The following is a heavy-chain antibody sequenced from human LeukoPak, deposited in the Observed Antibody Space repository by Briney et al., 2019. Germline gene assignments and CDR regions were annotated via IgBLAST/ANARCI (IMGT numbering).Heavy chain of an antibody. Sequence: SVNVSCKASVGTFSSYAISWVRQAPAQGGEWMGRIIPIFGIANYAQKFQGRVTITADKSTSTAYMELSSLRSEDTAVYYCARGAYCSSTSCRLDYWGQGTLVTVSS. CDR2: IIPIFGIA. CDR3: ARGAYCSSTSCRLDY. J-gene: IGHJ4*02. CDR1: VGTFSSYA. D-gene: IGHD2-2*01. V-gene: IGHV1-69*04.